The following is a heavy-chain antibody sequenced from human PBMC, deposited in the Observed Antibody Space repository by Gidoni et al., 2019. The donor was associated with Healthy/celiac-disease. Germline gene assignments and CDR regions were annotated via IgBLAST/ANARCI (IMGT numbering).Heavy chain of an antibody. D-gene: IGHD3-10*01. CDR3: ARVYGSGSYYNSGFGY. CDR2: ISYDGSNK. J-gene: IGHJ4*02. Sequence: QVQLVESGGGVVQPGRSLRLSCAASGFTFSSYAMPWVRQAPGKGLEWVAVISYDGSNKYYADSVKGRFTISRDNSKNTLYLQMNSLRAEDTAVYYCARVYGSGSYYNSGFGYWGQGTLVTVSS. V-gene: IGHV3-30-3*01. CDR1: GFTFSSYA.